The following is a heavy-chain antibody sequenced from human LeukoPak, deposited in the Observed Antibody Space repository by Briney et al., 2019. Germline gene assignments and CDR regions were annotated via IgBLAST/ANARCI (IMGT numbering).Heavy chain of an antibody. D-gene: IGHD6-13*01. CDR2: IYYSGST. V-gene: IGHV4-30-4*01. CDR3: ARASEDSSSWYIHAFDI. J-gene: IGHJ3*02. Sequence: SQTLSLTCTVSGGSISSGDYYWSWIRQPPGTGLEWIGYIYYSGSTYYNPSLKGRVTISVDTSKNQFSLKLSSVTAADTAVYYCARASEDSSSWYIHAFDIWGQGTMVTVSS. CDR1: GGSISSGDYY.